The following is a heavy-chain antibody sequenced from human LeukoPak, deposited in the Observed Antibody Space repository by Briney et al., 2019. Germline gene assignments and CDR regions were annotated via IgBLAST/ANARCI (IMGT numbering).Heavy chain of an antibody. CDR2: IYYSGST. CDR1: GGSISSSSYY. J-gene: IGHJ4*02. CDR3: ARRGLLPFDY. D-gene: IGHD3-10*01. Sequence: PSETLSLTCTVSGGSISSSSYYWGWIRQPPGKGLEWIGSIYYSGSTNYNPSPKSRVTVSVDTSKNQFSLRLNSVTAADTAVYYCARRGLLPFDYWGQGILVTVSS. V-gene: IGHV4-39*07.